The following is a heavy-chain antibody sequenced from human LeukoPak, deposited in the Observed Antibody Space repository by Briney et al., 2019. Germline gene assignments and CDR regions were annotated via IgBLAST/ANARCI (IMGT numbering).Heavy chain of an antibody. CDR2: IYHSGST. D-gene: IGHD3-10*01. CDR1: GGYISSGGYS. Sequence: SETLSLTCAVSGGYISSGGYSWSWIRQPPGKGLEWSGYIYHSGSTYYNPSLKSRVTISVDRSKNQFSLKLSSVTAADTAVYYCARVVGVRGYDYGMDVWGQGTTVTVSS. J-gene: IGHJ6*02. CDR3: ARVVGVRGYDYGMDV. V-gene: IGHV4-30-2*01.